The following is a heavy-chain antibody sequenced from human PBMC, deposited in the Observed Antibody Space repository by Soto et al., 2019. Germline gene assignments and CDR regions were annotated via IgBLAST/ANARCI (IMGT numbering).Heavy chain of an antibody. CDR3: SRDPPAYHSAFDS. V-gene: IGHV6-1*01. CDR1: VDIVSNNGAA. Sequence: PSQTLSLTCAISVDIVSNNGAAWNCIRQSPSRGLEWLGRTYYRSRWHTDYAVSMKGRITITPDTSKNQFSLQVNSVTPEDTALYYCSRDPPAYHSAFDSWGQGTLVTVSS. CDR2: TYYRSRWHT. J-gene: IGHJ4*02. D-gene: IGHD4-4*01.